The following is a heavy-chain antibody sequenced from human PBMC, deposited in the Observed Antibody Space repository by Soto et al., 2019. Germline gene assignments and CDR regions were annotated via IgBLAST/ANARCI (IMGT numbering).Heavy chain of an antibody. Sequence: GGSLRLSCAASGFTFSSYWMSWVRQAPGKGLEWVANIKQDGSEKYYVDSVKGRFTISRDNAKNSLYLQMNSLRAEDTVVYYCARMTPHGEWLLYGIPYYYYYYYMDVWGKGTTVTVSS. D-gene: IGHD3-3*01. CDR2: IKQDGSEK. V-gene: IGHV3-7*01. J-gene: IGHJ6*03. CDR1: GFTFSSYW. CDR3: ARMTPHGEWLLYGIPYYYYYYYMDV.